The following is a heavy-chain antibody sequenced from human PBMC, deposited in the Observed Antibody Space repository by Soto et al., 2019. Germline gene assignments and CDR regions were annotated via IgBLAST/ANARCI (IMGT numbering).Heavy chain of an antibody. CDR1: GLTLSDHY. V-gene: IGHV3-72*01. D-gene: IGHD3-22*01. J-gene: IGHJ4*02. CDR2: SRDKPQGYST. CDR3: VRATYFSDSSGYTRCLDY. Sequence: GGSLRLSCAGSGLTLSDHYIDWVRQAPGKGLEWVGRSRDKPQGYSTAYAASVKGRFTTSRDESKNSAYLQMNSLKTEDTAVYYCVRATYFSDSSGYTRCLDYWGQGTLVTVSS.